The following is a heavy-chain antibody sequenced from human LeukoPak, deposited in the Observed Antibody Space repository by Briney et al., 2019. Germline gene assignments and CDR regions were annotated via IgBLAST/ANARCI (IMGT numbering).Heavy chain of an antibody. D-gene: IGHD1-26*01. V-gene: IGHV3-48*04. CDR1: GFTFSSYS. CDR3: ARDGGFSGSHYEYYFDY. CDR2: ISSSSSTI. Sequence: GGSLRLSCAASGFTFSSYSMSWVRQAPGKGLEWVSYISSSSSTIYYADSVKGRFTISRDNAKNSLYLQMNSLRAEDTAVYYCARDGGFSGSHYEYYFDYWGQGTLVTVSS. J-gene: IGHJ4*02.